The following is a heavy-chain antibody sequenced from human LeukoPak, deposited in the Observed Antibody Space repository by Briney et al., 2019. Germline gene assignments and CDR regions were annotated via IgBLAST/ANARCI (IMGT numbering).Heavy chain of an antibody. V-gene: IGHV4-59*01. CDR1: GGSISSYY. Sequence: TSETLSLTCTVSGGSISSYYWSWVRQPPGKGLEWIGFVYYTGSTNYSPSLKSRVTISVDTSKNQFSLKLRSVTAADTAVYYCARISSSNWYNERGALDVWGQGTMVTVSS. CDR3: ARISSSNWYNERGALDV. CDR2: VYYTGST. D-gene: IGHD6-13*01. J-gene: IGHJ3*01.